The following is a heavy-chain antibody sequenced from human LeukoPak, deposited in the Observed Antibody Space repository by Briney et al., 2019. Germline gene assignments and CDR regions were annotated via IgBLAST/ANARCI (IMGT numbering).Heavy chain of an antibody. CDR3: AKDRRIAAAVMFDY. J-gene: IGHJ4*02. CDR1: GFTFSSYA. D-gene: IGHD6-13*01. V-gene: IGHV3-23*01. Sequence: GGSLRLSCAAPGFTFSSYAMSWVRQAPGKGLERVSAISGSGGSTYYADSVKDRFTISRDNSKNTLYLQMNSLRAEDTAVYYCAKDRRIAAAVMFDYWGQGTLVTVSS. CDR2: ISGSGGST.